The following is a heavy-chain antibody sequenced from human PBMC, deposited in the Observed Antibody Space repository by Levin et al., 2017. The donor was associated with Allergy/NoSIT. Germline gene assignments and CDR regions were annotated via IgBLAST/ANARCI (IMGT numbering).Heavy chain of an antibody. CDR2: IYSGGST. CDR3: ARDERYYGSGSYSYYYGMDV. V-gene: IGHV3-53*01. CDR1: GFTVSSNY. D-gene: IGHD3-10*01. J-gene: IGHJ6*02. Sequence: PGGSLRLSCAASGFTVSSNYMSWVRQAPGKGLEWVSVIYSGGSTYYADSVKGRFTISRDNSKNTLYLQMNSLRAEDTAVYYCARDERYYGSGSYSYYYGMDVWGQGTTVTVSS.